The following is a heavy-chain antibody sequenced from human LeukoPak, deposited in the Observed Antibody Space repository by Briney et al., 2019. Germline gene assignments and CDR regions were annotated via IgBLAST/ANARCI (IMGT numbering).Heavy chain of an antibody. Sequence: SETLSLTCAVYGGSFSSCYWTWIRQPPGKGLEWIGEINHSGSTNYNPSLKSRVTISVDTSKNQFPLKLSSVPAADTAVYYCVRGLMDSTSDYWGQGTLVTVSS. CDR2: INHSGST. CDR1: GGSFSSCY. D-gene: IGHD6-6*01. J-gene: IGHJ4*02. CDR3: VRGLMDSTSDY. V-gene: IGHV4-34*01.